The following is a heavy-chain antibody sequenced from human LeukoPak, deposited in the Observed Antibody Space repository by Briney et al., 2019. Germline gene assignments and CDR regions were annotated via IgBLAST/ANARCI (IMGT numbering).Heavy chain of an antibody. CDR2: INPNSGGT. CDR1: GYAFTSYY. CDR3: ARQVAVAGPDPASDAFDI. D-gene: IGHD6-19*01. Sequence: ASVKVSCKASGYAFTSYYMHWVRQAPGQGLEWMGWINPNSGGTNYAQKFQGWVTMTRDTSISTAYMELSRLRSDDTAVYYCARQVAVAGPDPASDAFDIWGQGTMVTVSS. V-gene: IGHV1-2*04. J-gene: IGHJ3*02.